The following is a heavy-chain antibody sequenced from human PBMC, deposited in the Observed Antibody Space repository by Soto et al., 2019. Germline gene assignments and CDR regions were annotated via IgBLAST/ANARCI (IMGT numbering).Heavy chain of an antibody. CDR2: ISGSGGST. CDR1: GFTFSSYA. V-gene: IGHV3-23*01. CDR3: AGRGYCSGGSCYPIYYYYYGMDV. J-gene: IGHJ6*02. Sequence: EVQLLESGGGLVQPGGSLRLSCEASGFTFSSYAMSWVRQAPGKGLEWVSAISGSGGSTYYADSVKGRFTISRDNSKNTLYLQMNSLRAEDTAVYYCAGRGYCSGGSCYPIYYYYYGMDVWGQGTTVTVSS. D-gene: IGHD2-15*01.